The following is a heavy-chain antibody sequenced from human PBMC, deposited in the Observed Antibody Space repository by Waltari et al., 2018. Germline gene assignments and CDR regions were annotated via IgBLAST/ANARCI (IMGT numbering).Heavy chain of an antibody. D-gene: IGHD2-15*01. J-gene: IGHJ4*02. Sequence: VQLIQSGAEVKKPGASVRLSCKVSGSSATELSIHWVLQAHGKGLDWMGGFDPERRDTTYAQRFQGRVTMTEDTSTDTAYMELRSLTSDDTAVFYCATDWGYCSDDSCYVGERGDYWGQGTLVTVSS. V-gene: IGHV1-24*01. CDR2: FDPERRDT. CDR1: GSSATELS. CDR3: ATDWGYCSDDSCYVGERGDY.